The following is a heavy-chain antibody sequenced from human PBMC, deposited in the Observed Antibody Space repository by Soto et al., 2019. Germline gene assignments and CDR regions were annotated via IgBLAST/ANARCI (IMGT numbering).Heavy chain of an antibody. CDR3: ARRLMVGEVIPHRLDV. Sequence: SETLSLTCVVSGDSRSNYYWRWIRQPPGKGLAWIGDVSSSRSTNYNPSLKSRVTMSVHTSKNQFSLKLNSVTAADTAVYYCARRLMVGEVIPHRLDVPAQGTTVTVSS. J-gene: IGHJ6*02. D-gene: IGHD3-10*01. CDR2: VSSSRST. V-gene: IGHV4-59*01. CDR1: GDSRSNYY.